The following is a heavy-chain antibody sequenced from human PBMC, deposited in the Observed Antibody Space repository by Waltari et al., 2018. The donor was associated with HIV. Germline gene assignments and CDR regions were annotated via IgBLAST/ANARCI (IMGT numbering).Heavy chain of an antibody. CDR1: GYTFTRYD. V-gene: IGHV1-8*01. CDR3: VRAAIYSRGCFDY. Sequence: QVQLVQSGAEVKKPGASVKVSCKASGYTFTRYDINWGRQATGHGLEGMGWMNPKSGDTGYARKSQGRITMTSNTSISTVYMELSSLTSEETAVYYCVRAAIYSRGCFDYWGQGTLVTVSS. J-gene: IGHJ4*02. CDR2: MNPKSGDT. D-gene: IGHD6-19*01.